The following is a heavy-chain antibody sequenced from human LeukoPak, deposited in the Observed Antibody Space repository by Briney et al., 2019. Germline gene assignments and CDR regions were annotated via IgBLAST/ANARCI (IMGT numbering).Heavy chain of an antibody. D-gene: IGHD3-22*01. J-gene: IGHJ5*02. CDR1: GYTFISYY. CDR2: INPSGGST. CDR3: ARARYYYDSSGYYGNWFDP. Sequence: ASVKVSCKASGYTFISYYMHWVRQAPGQGLEWMGIINPSGGSTSYAQKFQGRVTMTRDTSTSTVYMELSSLRSEDTAVYYCARARYYYDSSGYYGNWFDPWGQGTLVTVSS. V-gene: IGHV1-46*01.